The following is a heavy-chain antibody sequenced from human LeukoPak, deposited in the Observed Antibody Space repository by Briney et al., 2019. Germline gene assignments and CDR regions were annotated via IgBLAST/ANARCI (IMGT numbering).Heavy chain of an antibody. Sequence: ASVKVSCKASGGTLSSYAISWGRQAPGQRLEWVGGVIPIFGTANYAQKFQGRVTITTDESTSTAYMELSSLRSEDTAVYYCARTPGDRRYYYYYMDVRGKGTTVTVSS. D-gene: IGHD1-14*01. V-gene: IGHV1-69*05. CDR3: ARTPGDRRYYYYYMDV. CDR2: VIPIFGTA. CDR1: GGTLSSYA. J-gene: IGHJ6*03.